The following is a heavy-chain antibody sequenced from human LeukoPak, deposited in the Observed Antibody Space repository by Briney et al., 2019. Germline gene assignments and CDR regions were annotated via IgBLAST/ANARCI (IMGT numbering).Heavy chain of an antibody. CDR2: ISSSGSII. CDR3: ARDKTRGLGYSYSKSGNYFDY. V-gene: IGHV3-48*03. Sequence: PGGSLRLSCAASGFTFSSYEMNWVRQAPGKGLEWVSYISSSGSIIYYADSVKGRFTISRDNAKNSLYLQMNSLRAEDTAVYSCARDKTRGLGYSYSKSGNYFDYWGQGTLVTVSS. CDR1: GFTFSSYE. J-gene: IGHJ4*02. D-gene: IGHD5-18*01.